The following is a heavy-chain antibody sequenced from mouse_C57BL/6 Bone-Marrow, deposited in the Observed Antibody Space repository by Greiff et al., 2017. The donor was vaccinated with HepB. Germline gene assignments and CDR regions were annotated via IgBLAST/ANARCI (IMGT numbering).Heavy chain of an antibody. CDR1: GYTFTDYE. V-gene: IGHV1-15*01. CDR3: TRPASYYYAMDY. Sequence: QVQLQQSGAELVRPGASVTLSCKASGYTFTDYEMHWVKQTPVHGLEWIGAIDPETGGTAYNQKFKGKAILTADKSSSTAYMELRSLTSEDSAVYYCTRPASYYYAMDYWGQGTSVTVSS. CDR2: IDPETGGT. J-gene: IGHJ4*01. D-gene: IGHD6-1*01.